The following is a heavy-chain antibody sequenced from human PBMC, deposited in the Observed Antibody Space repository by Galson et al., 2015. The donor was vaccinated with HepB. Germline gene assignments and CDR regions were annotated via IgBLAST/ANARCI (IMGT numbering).Heavy chain of an antibody. J-gene: IGHJ6*02. V-gene: IGHV1-2*04. CDR1: GYTFTGYY. D-gene: IGHD2-8*01. CDR3: ARDVPAYCTNGVCPYGMDV. CDR2: INPNSGGT. Sequence: SVKVSCKASGYTFTGYYMHWVRQAPGQGLEWMGWINPNSGGTNYAQKFQVWVTMTRDTSISTAYMELSRLRSDDTAVYYCARDVPAYCTNGVCPYGMDVWGQGTTVTVSS.